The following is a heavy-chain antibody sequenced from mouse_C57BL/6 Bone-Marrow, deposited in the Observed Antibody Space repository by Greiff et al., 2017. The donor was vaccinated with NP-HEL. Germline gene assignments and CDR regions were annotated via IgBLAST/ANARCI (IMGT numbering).Heavy chain of an antibody. CDR3: ARTGCLQHAFDY. Sequence: DVKLVESGGDLVKPGGSLKLSCAASGFTFSSYGMSWVRQTPDKRLEWVATISSGGSYTYYPDSVKGRFTISRDNAKNTLYLQMSSLKSEDTAMYYCARTGCLQHAFDYWGQDTTLTVSS. V-gene: IGHV5-6*02. CDR1: GFTFSSYG. CDR2: ISSGGSYT. D-gene: IGHD6-1*01. J-gene: IGHJ2*01.